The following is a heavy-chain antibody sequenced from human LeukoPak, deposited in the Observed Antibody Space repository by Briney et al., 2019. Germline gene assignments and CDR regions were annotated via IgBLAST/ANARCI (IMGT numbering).Heavy chain of an antibody. CDR3: ARDIGGYSSGWYDY. V-gene: IGHV1-18*01. Sequence: GASVKVSCEASGCIFTSYGFAWVRQAPGQGLEWMGWISALNGNTNYAQKFQGRVTMTTDTSTSTAYMELRSLTSDDTAMYYCARDIGGYSSGWYDYWGQGTLVTVSS. CDR2: ISALNGNT. CDR1: GCIFTSYG. D-gene: IGHD6-19*01. J-gene: IGHJ4*02.